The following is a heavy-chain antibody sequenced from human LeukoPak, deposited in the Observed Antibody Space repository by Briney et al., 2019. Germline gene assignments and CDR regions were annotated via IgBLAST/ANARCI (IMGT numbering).Heavy chain of an antibody. D-gene: IGHD7-27*01. CDR2: IGPNSGGT. CDR1: GYTFSDNH. V-gene: IGHV1-2*02. Sequence: GASVKVSCKASGYTFSDNHMHWVRQAPGQGLEWMGWIGPNSGGTNYAQKFRGRVTMTRDTSISTAYMELSGLTPDDTAVYYCARRTGDGAFDIWGQGTVVTVSS. CDR3: ARRTGDGAFDI. J-gene: IGHJ3*02.